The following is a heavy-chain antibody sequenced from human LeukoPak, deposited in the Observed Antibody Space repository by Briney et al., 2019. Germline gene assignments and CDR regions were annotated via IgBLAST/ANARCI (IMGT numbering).Heavy chain of an antibody. J-gene: IGHJ5*02. CDR3: ARRQNDFWSGYYEAYDP. V-gene: IGHV1-69*13. D-gene: IGHD3-3*01. CDR2: IIPIFGTA. Sequence: ASVKVSCKASGGTFSSYAISWVRQAPGQGLEWMGGIIPIFGTANYAQKFQGRVTITADETTSTAYMELSSLRSEDTAVYYCARRQNDFWSGYYEAYDPWGQGTLVTVSS. CDR1: GGTFSSYA.